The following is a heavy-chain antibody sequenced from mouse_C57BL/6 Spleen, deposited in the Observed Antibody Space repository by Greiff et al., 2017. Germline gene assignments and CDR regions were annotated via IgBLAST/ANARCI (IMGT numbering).Heavy chain of an antibody. D-gene: IGHD1-1*01. V-gene: IGHV1-59*01. CDR3: ARSLTTVEDFDV. J-gene: IGHJ1*03. CDR2: VDPSDSYT. Sequence: QVQLQQPGAELVRPGTSVKLSCKASGYTFTSYWMHWVKQRPGQGLEWIGVVDPSDSYTNYNQQFKGKATLTVDTSSSTAYMQLSSLTSEDSAVYYCARSLTTVEDFDVWGTGTTVTVSS. CDR1: GYTFTSYW.